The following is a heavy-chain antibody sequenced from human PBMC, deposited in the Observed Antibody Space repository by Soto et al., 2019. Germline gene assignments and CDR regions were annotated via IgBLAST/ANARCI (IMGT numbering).Heavy chain of an antibody. V-gene: IGHV1-69*06. CDR1: GGTFSSHG. J-gene: IGHJ4*02. CDR3: ASERSAQYFDF. D-gene: IGHD1-26*01. Sequence: QVQLVQSGTVVQRRGSSVKVSCQASGGTFSSHGMAWVRQAPGQGLEWMGGIIPTFGTPTYAPKFQGRVTITAEKSTNTAYMELSSLRSEDTGVYYCASERSAQYFDFWGQGILITVSS. CDR2: IIPTFGTP.